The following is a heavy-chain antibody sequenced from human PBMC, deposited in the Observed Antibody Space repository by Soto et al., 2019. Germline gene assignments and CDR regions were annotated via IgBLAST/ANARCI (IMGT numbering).Heavy chain of an antibody. V-gene: IGHV1-18*01. J-gene: IGHJ6*02. D-gene: IGHD1-20*01. CDR3: ARDVSITGTTYYYYYYGMDV. CDR2: ISAYNGNT. Sequence: ASVKVSCKASGYTFTSYGISWVRQAPGQGLEWMGWISAYNGNTNYAQKLQGRVTMTTDTSTSTAYMELRSLRSDDTAVYYCARDVSITGTTYYYYYYGMDVWGQGTTVTVSS. CDR1: GYTFTSYG.